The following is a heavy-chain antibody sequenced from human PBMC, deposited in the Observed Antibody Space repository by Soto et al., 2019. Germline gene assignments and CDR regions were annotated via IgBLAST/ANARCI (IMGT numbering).Heavy chain of an antibody. J-gene: IGHJ5*02. CDR2: IYYSGST. D-gene: IGHD6-13*01. CDR1: GGSISSGGYY. Sequence: QVQLQESGPGLVKPSQTLSLTCTVSGGSISSGGYYWSWIRQHPGKGLEWIGYIYYSGSTYYNPSRKSRVTISVDTSKNQFSLKLSSVTAADTAVYYCARDSRQLTQGWFDPWGQGTLVTVSS. V-gene: IGHV4-31*03. CDR3: ARDSRQLTQGWFDP.